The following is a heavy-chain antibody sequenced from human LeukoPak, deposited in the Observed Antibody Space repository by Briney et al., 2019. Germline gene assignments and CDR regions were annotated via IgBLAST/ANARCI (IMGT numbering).Heavy chain of an antibody. CDR1: GGSFSGYY. CDR2: INHSGST. CDR3: ARAKIVVVQLDY. J-gene: IGHJ4*02. V-gene: IGHV4-34*01. Sequence: SETLSLTCAVYGGSFSGYYWGWIRQPPGKGLEWIGEINHSGSTNYNPSLKSRVTISVDTSKNQFSLKLSSVTAADTAVYYCARAKIVVVQLDYWGQGTLVTVSS. D-gene: IGHD3-22*01.